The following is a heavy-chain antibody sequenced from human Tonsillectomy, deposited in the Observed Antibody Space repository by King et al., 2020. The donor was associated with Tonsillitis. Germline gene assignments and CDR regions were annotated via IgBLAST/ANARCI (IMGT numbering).Heavy chain of an antibody. J-gene: IGHJ5*01. CDR3: ARQGRGYCSGGSCYDLSDS. CDR1: GYNFANYW. Sequence: QLVQSGADVKKPGESLRISCKGSGYNFANYWITWMRQMPGKGLEWMGRIDPTDSYTNYSPSFQGHGIISVDKSISTAYLQWSSLEASDTAMYYCARQGRGYCSGGSCYDLSDSWGQGTLVTVSS. V-gene: IGHV5-10-1*03. CDR2: IDPTDSYT. D-gene: IGHD2-15*01.